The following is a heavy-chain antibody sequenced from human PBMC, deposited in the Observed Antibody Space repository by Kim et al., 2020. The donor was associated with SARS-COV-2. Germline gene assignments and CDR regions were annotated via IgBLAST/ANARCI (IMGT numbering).Heavy chain of an antibody. D-gene: IGHD6-13*01. CDR3: AAGYSSRFFDY. CDR1: GFTFSSYW. Sequence: GGSLGLSCAASGFTFSSYWMSWVRQAPGKGLEWVANIKQDGSEKYYVDSVKGRFTISRDNAKNSLYLQMNSLRAEDTAVYYCAAGYSSRFFDYWGQGTLVTVSS. J-gene: IGHJ4*02. V-gene: IGHV3-7*01. CDR2: IKQDGSEK.